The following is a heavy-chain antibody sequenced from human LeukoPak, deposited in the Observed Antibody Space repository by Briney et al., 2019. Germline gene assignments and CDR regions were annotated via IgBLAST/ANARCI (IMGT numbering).Heavy chain of an antibody. Sequence: ASVKVSCKASGGTFSSYAISWVRQAPGQGLEWMGGIIPIFGTANYAQKFQGRVTITADESTSTAYMELSSLRSEGTAVYYCARALLGVVVVAATSDAFDIWGQGTMVTVSS. J-gene: IGHJ3*02. D-gene: IGHD2-15*01. CDR1: GGTFSSYA. V-gene: IGHV1-69*13. CDR2: IIPIFGTA. CDR3: ARALLGVVVVAATSDAFDI.